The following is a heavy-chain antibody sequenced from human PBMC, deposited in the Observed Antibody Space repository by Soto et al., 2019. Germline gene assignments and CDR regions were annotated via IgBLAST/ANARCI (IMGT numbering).Heavy chain of an antibody. CDR3: ARRGYGDRTWGYYFDY. J-gene: IGHJ4*02. V-gene: IGHV5-51*01. D-gene: IGHD4-17*01. Sequence: GESLKISCKGSGYSFTSYWIGWVRQMPGKGLEWMGIIYPGDSDTRYSPSFQGQVTISADKSISTAYLQWSSLKASDTAMYYCARRGYGDRTWGYYFDYWGQGTLVTVSS. CDR2: IYPGDSDT. CDR1: GYSFTSYW.